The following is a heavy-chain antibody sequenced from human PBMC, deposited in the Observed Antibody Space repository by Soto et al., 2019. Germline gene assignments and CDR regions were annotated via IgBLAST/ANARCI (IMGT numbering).Heavy chain of an antibody. CDR1: GFTVSSNY. D-gene: IGHD3-22*01. CDR2: IYSGGST. J-gene: IGHJ6*02. V-gene: IGHV3-53*01. CDR3: ARDKMYYDSSGQYYYYYGMDV. Sequence: GSLRLSCAASGFTVSSNYMSWVRQAPGKGLEWVSVIYSGGSTYYADSVKGRFTISRDNSKNTLYLQMNSLRAEDTAVYYCARDKMYYDSSGQYYYYYGMDVWGQGTTVTVSS.